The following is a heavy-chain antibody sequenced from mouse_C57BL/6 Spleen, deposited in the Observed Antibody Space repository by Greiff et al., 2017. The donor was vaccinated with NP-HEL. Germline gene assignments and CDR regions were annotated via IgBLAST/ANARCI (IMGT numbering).Heavy chain of an antibody. CDR3: ARPHYDYGSSYNWYFDV. V-gene: IGHV1-22*01. CDR2: INPNNGGT. D-gene: IGHD1-1*01. J-gene: IGHJ1*03. CDR1: GYTFTDYN. Sequence: EVQLQQSGPELVKPGASVKMSCKASGYTFTDYNMHWVKQSHGKSLEWIGYINPNNGGTSYIQKFKGKATLTVNKSSSTAYMELRSLTSEDSAVYYCARPHYDYGSSYNWYFDVWGTGTTVTVSS.